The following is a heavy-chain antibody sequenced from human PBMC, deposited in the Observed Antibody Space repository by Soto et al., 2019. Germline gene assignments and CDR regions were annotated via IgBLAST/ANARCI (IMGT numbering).Heavy chain of an antibody. V-gene: IGHV1-58*01. CDR2: IVVGSGNT. Sequence: SVKVSCKASGFTFTSSAVQRVRQARGQRLEWIGWIVVGSGNTNYAQKFQERVTITRDMSTSTAYMELSSLRSEDTAVYYCAAGFSAPITMIVVPPVGWGQGTMVTVSS. CDR1: GFTFTSSA. D-gene: IGHD3-22*01. J-gene: IGHJ3*01. CDR3: AAGFSAPITMIVVPPVG.